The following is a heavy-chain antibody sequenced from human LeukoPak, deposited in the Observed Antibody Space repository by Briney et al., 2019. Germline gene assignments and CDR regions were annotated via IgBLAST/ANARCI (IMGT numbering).Heavy chain of an antibody. J-gene: IGHJ4*02. CDR2: INGSGGNT. V-gene: IGHV3-23*01. D-gene: IGHD3-16*02. Sequence: GGSLRLSCAASGFTFGDYAMSWVRQAPGKGLEWVSTINGSGGNTHYADSVKGRFTISRDNSKNTLYLQMNSLRAEVTAVYYCAKDVGVILFDYWGQGTLVTVSS. CDR3: AKDVGVILFDY. CDR1: GFTFGDYA.